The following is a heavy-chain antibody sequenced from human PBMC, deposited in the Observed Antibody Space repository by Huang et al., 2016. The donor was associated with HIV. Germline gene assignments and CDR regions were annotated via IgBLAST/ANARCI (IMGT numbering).Heavy chain of an antibody. CDR3: ARLDTARNYYYYGLDV. J-gene: IGHJ6*02. D-gene: IGHD5-18*01. CDR2: IYPDDSDT. CDR1: GYSFAKYW. V-gene: IGHV5-51*01. Sequence: EEQLVQSGAEVKKPGESLKISCEGSGYSFAKYWIGWVRQMPGKGLEGMGIIYPDDSDTRYSPSCQGQVSISADKAISTAYLQWSSLKASDTAMYYCARLDTARNYYYYGLDVWGQGTSVSVSS.